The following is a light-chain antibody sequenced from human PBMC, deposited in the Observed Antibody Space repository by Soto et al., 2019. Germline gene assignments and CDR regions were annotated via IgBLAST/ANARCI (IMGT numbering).Light chain of an antibody. CDR2: GAS. CDR1: QSVSSN. J-gene: IGKJ2*01. V-gene: IGKV3-15*01. CDR3: QQYNNWPPYT. Sequence: EIVMTQSPATLSVSPGERATLSCRASQSVSSNLAWYQQNPGQAPRLIIYGASTRATGIPARFSGSGSGTEFTLTLSSLQSEDFAVYYCQQYNNWPPYTFGQGTKLEIK.